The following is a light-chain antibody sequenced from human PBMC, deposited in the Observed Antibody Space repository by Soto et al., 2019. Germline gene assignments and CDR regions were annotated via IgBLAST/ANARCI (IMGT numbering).Light chain of an antibody. CDR3: QQRRNWPRT. CDR2: DAS. V-gene: IGKV3-11*01. J-gene: IGKJ4*01. Sequence: EVVLTQSPATLSLSPGERATLSCRASQSVSSYLAWYQQKPGQAPRLLIYDASNRATGIPARFSGSGSGTDFTLTISSLEPEDFAFYYCQQRRNWPRTFGGGTKVEIK. CDR1: QSVSSY.